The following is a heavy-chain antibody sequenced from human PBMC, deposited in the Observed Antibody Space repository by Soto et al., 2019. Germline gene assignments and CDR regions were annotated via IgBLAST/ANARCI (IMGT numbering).Heavy chain of an antibody. J-gene: IGHJ5*02. D-gene: IGHD3-10*01. CDR2: ISGSGGST. CDR3: ARDRRKLYYYGSGSPLDP. Sequence: GGSLILSCAASGFTFSSYAMSWVRQAPGKGLEWVSAISGSGGSTYYADSVKGRFTISRDNAKNSLYLQMNSLRAEDTAVYYCARDRRKLYYYGSGSPLDPWGEGNLVTVYS. V-gene: IGHV3-23*01. CDR1: GFTFSSYA.